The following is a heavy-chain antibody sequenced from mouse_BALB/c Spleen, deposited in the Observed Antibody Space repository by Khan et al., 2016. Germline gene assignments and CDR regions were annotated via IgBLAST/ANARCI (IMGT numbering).Heavy chain of an antibody. V-gene: IGHV3-1*02. Sequence: EVQLQESGPDLVKPSQSLSLTCTVTGYSITSGYSWHWIRQFPGNKLEWMGYIHYSGGTKYIPSLKSRISIPRDTSKNQLFLQLNSVTPADTATYYCTISHGYYAMDYWGQGTSVTVSS. CDR3: TISHGYYAMDY. CDR2: IHYSGGT. CDR1: GYSITSGYS. J-gene: IGHJ4*01.